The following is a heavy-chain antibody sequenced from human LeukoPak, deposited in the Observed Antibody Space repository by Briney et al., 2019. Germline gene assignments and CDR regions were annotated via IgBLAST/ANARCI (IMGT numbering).Heavy chain of an antibody. CDR2: IFYSGSA. CDR1: GGSISSGDYY. D-gene: IGHD3-10*01. V-gene: IGHV4-31*03. J-gene: IGHJ4*02. CDR3: ARGSTLIRGFDY. Sequence: TSETLSLTCTVSGGSISSGDYYWSWIRQHPEKSLEWIGYIFYSGSAYYNPSLKSRVTISVDTSKNQFSLKLSSVTAADTAVYYCARGSTLIRGFDYWGQGTLVTVSS.